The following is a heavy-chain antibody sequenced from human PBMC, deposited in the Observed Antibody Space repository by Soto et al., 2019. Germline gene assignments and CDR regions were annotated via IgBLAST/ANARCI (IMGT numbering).Heavy chain of an antibody. Sequence: QVQLQESGPGRVDPLWTLSLTCAVSGTSVSGANWWGWVRQPPGKGLEWIGEIHSSGNTDYNPSLKSRVTISRDMSKNEFYLKLTSVTAADTAVYYCARTGPYSSGNNWGQGTLVTVSS. CDR1: GTSVSGANW. D-gene: IGHD3-22*01. CDR3: ARTGPYSSGNN. V-gene: IGHV4-4*02. J-gene: IGHJ4*02. CDR2: IHSSGNT.